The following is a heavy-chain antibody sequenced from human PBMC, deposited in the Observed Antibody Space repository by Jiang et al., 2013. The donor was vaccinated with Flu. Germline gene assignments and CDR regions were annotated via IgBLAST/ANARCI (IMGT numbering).Heavy chain of an antibody. Sequence: QLLESGGGLLQPGGSLRLSCAASGFTFSTYVMSWVRQAPGKGLEWVSAITGSGGDTYYADSVKGRFTISRDNSKNTLYLQMNSLRAEDTAVYYCAKVAGVDYWGPGTLVTVSS. CDR3: AKVAGVDY. V-gene: IGHV3-23*01. J-gene: IGHJ4*02. CDR1: GFTFSTYV. CDR2: ITGSGGDT.